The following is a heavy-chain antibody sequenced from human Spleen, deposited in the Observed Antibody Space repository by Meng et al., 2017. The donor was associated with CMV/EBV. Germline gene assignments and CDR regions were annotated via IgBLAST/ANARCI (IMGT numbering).Heavy chain of an antibody. CDR1: GGSLISTVYY. Sequence: GSLRLSCTVSGGSLISTVYYWAWLRQPPGKELEWIGSIYYSGSTYYNPSLKSRLTISVDTAKTQFSLDLSSVTAADTAVYYCARRSLGYCTATTCQQDSWFDPWGQGTLVTVSS. D-gene: IGHD2-8*02. CDR2: IYYSGST. CDR3: ARRSLGYCTATTCQQDSWFDP. J-gene: IGHJ5*02. V-gene: IGHV4-39*01.